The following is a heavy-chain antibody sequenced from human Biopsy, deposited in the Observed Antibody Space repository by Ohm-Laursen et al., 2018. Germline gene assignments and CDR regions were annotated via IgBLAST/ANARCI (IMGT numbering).Heavy chain of an antibody. CDR3: ARDYDASGYYFVS. V-gene: IGHV4-59*08. Sequence: GTLSLTCTVSGDSISSYYWSWIRQPPGKGLEWIGSVFYRGSTHYKPSLKSRVNISVDTSKNQFSLKLNSVTAADTAVYYCARDYDASGYYFVSGGQGTLVTVSS. CDR1: GDSISSYY. CDR2: VFYRGST. D-gene: IGHD3-22*01. J-gene: IGHJ4*02.